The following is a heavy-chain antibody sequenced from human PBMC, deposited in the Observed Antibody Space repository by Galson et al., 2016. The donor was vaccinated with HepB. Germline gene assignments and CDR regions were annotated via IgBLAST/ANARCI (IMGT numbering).Heavy chain of an antibody. V-gene: IGHV4-31*03. J-gene: IGHJ4*02. CDR3: ARELGRLVDY. Sequence: TVSGGSISNYFWSWIRQHPEKGLEWIGYSYGSNNYNPSLRSRVTISVDTSRNQVSLELRSVTGADTGIYYCARELGRLVDYWGQGTLVTVSS. CDR2: SYGSN. CDR1: GGSISNYF.